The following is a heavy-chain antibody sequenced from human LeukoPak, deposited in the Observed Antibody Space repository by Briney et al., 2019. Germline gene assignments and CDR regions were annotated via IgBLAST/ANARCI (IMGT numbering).Heavy chain of an antibody. J-gene: IGHJ4*02. Sequence: ASVKVSCKASGYTFTNYGIHWVRQAPGQGLEWMGWISAYNGNTNSAQKLQGRVTMTTDTYTSTAYMELRSLRSDDTAVYYCARDDNYGIFVNVDYWGQGTLVTVSS. D-gene: IGHD4-11*01. V-gene: IGHV1-18*01. CDR2: ISAYNGNT. CDR3: ARDDNYGIFVNVDY. CDR1: GYTFTNYG.